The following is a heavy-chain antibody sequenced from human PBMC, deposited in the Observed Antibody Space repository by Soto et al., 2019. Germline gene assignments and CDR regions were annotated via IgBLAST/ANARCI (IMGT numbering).Heavy chain of an antibody. J-gene: IGHJ6*02. D-gene: IGHD5-12*01. CDR3: VSRLGYGYAMDV. CDR1: GDSISSGGYY. V-gene: IGHV4-39*01. CDR2: IYYNGNT. Sequence: QLQLQESGPGLVKPSEILSLTCTVSGDSISSGGYYWGWIRQPPGKGLEWIGSIYYNGNTYYHPSLNRRVTISRATSRNLFSLRLSSVTAADTAVYYCVSRLGYGYAMDVWGQGTTVTVSS.